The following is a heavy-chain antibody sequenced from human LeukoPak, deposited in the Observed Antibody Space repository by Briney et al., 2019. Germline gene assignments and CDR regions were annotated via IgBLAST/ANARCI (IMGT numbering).Heavy chain of an antibody. CDR1: GYTFTSYA. V-gene: IGHV1-3*03. D-gene: IGHD6-19*01. CDR2: INAGNGNT. J-gene: IGHJ4*02. CDR3: ARVVRYSSGPLTDHLPYYFDY. Sequence: ASVKVSCKASGYTFTSYAMHWVRQAPGQRLEWMGWINAGNGNTKYSQEFQGRVTITRDTSASAVYMELSSLRSDDMAVYYCARVVRYSSGPLTDHLPYYFDYWGQGTLVTVSS.